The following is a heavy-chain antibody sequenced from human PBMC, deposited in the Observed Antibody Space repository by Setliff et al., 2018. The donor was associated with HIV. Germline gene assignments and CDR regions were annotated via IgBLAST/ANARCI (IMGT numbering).Heavy chain of an antibody. CDR2: INHSGST. Sequence: PSETLSLTCIVSGGSITSSGYYWGWIRQPPGKGLEWIGEINHSGSTKFNPSLKSRVTISVDTSKNQFSLKLSSVTAADTAVYYCARLGDYAYSDYWGQGTLVTVSS. J-gene: IGHJ4*02. CDR3: ARLGDYAYSDY. D-gene: IGHD3-16*01. V-gene: IGHV4-39*07. CDR1: GGSITSSGYY.